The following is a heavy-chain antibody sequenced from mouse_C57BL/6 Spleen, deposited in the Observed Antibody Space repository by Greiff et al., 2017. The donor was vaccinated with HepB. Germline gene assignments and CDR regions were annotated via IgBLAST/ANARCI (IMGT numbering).Heavy chain of an antibody. CDR1: GYAFSSSW. D-gene: IGHD1-1*01. Sequence: VQLQQSGPELVKPGASVKISCKASGYAFSSSWMNWVKQRPGKGLEWIGRIYPGDGDTNYNGKFKGKATLTADKSSSTAYMQLSRLTSESSAVYFCTRSDYCGMYVWGTGPTFTVS. V-gene: IGHV1-82*01. CDR3: TRSDYCGMYV. J-gene: IGHJ1*03. CDR2: IYPGDGDT.